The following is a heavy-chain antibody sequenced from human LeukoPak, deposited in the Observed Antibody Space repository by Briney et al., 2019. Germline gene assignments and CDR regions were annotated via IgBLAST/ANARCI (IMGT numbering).Heavy chain of an antibody. Sequence: GASVKVSCKASGYTFTSYDINWVRQATGQGLEWMGWMNPNSGNTGYAQKFQGRVTMTRNTSISTAYMELSSLRSDDTAVYYCARDSLAAAFRFPENNYYMDVWGKGTTVTISS. CDR3: ARDSLAAAFRFPENNYYMDV. CDR1: GYTFTSYD. V-gene: IGHV1-8*01. CDR2: MNPNSGNT. D-gene: IGHD2-15*01. J-gene: IGHJ6*03.